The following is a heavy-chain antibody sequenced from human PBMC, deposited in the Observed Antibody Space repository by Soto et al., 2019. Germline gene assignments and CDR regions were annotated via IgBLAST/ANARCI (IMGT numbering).Heavy chain of an antibody. Sequence: SETLSLTCAVSGGSISSGGYSWSWIRQPPGKGLEWIGYIYYSGSTYYNTSLKSRVTISVDTSKNQFSLKLSSVTAADTAVYYCARTMYYYDSSGYLIWGQGTMVTVSS. CDR1: GGSISSGGYS. CDR3: ARTMYYYDSSGYLI. J-gene: IGHJ3*02. V-gene: IGHV4-30-2*05. D-gene: IGHD3-22*01. CDR2: IYYSGST.